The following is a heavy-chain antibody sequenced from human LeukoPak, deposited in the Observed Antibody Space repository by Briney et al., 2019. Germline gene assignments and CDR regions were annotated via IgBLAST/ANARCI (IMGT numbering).Heavy chain of an antibody. Sequence: PGGSLRLSCAASGFTFSSYWMSWVRQALGKGLEWVANIKQDGSEKYYVDSVKGRFTISRDNAKNSLYLQMNSLRAEDTAVYYCARLPGIAVAGMPYYYYYGMDVWGQGTTVTVSS. CDR3: ARLPGIAVAGMPYYYYYGMDV. V-gene: IGHV3-7*01. J-gene: IGHJ6*02. CDR1: GFTFSSYW. D-gene: IGHD6-19*01. CDR2: IKQDGSEK.